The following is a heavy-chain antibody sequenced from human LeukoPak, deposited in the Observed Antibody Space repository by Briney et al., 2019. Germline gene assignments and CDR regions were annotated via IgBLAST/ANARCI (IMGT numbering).Heavy chain of an antibody. Sequence: SVKVSCKASGGTFSSYAISWVRQAPGQGLEWMGGIIPIFGTANYAQKFQGRVTITADKSTSTAYMELSSLRSEDTAVYYCARSDDYGARNYYYYYYMDVWGKGTTVTVSS. CDR3: ARSDDYGARNYYYYYYMDV. CDR1: GGTFSSYA. V-gene: IGHV1-69*06. D-gene: IGHD4-17*01. CDR2: IIPIFGTA. J-gene: IGHJ6*03.